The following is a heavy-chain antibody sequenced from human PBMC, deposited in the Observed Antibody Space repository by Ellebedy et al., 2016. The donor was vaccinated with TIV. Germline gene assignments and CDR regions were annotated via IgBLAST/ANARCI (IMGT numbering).Heavy chain of an antibody. CDR3: SRDGREWSRDC. CDR2: VSRGREA. CDR1: GFTFSISG. Sequence: GGSLRLXCAAPGFTFSISGMTWVRQRPGKGLEWVATVSRGREAYYADPFKGRFFISRDNDLNSVFLQLNNLRVEDTAVYYCSRDGREWSRDCWGQGTLVTVSS. V-gene: IGHV3-21*06. D-gene: IGHD3-3*01. J-gene: IGHJ4*02.